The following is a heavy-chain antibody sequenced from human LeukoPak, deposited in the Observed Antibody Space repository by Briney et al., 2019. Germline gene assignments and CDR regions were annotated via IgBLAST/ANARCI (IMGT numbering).Heavy chain of an antibody. CDR1: GGSISSYY. CDR2: IYYSGST. CDR3: ARQVQDYGSGPGGYFDL. Sequence: SETLSLTCTVSGGSISSYYWSWIRRPPGKGLEWIGYIYYSGSTNYNPSLKSRVTISVDTSKNQFSLKLSSVTAADTAVYYCARQVQDYGSGPGGYFDLWGRGSLVTVSS. J-gene: IGHJ2*01. V-gene: IGHV4-59*08. D-gene: IGHD3-10*01.